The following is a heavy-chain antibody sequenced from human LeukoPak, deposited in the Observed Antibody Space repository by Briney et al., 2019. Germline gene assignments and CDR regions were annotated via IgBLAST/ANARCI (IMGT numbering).Heavy chain of an antibody. V-gene: IGHV4-61*01. CDR2: IYYSGST. Sequence: PSETLSLTCTVSGGSISSSSYYWSWIRQPPGKGLEWIGYIYYSGSTNYNPSLKSRVTISVDTSKNQFSLKLSSVTAADTAVYYCARWDYGSGATPFWGQGTLVTVSS. D-gene: IGHD3-10*01. CDR1: GGSISSSSYY. CDR3: ARWDYGSGATPF. J-gene: IGHJ4*02.